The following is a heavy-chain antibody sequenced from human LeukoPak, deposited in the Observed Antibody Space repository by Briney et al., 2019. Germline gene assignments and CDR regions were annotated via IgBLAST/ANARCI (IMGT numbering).Heavy chain of an antibody. J-gene: IGHJ5*02. CDR1: GFTFSAYN. Sequence: GGSLRLSCAASGFTFSAYNMVWVRQAPGKGLEWLSYISGSSSAIYYADSVQGRFTISRDNAKNSLSLQMSSLRVEDAAVYYCVRDRTLGVRDGFILAWGQGTLVTVSS. V-gene: IGHV3-48*01. CDR3: VRDRTLGVRDGFILA. CDR2: ISGSSSAI. D-gene: IGHD5-24*01.